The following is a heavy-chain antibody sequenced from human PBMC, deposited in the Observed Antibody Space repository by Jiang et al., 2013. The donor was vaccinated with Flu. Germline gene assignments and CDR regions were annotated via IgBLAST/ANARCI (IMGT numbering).Heavy chain of an antibody. J-gene: IGHJ4*02. Sequence: GPGLVKPSETLSLTCTVSGGSISSYYWSWIRQPPGKGLEWIGYIYYSGSTNYNPSLKSRVTISVDTSKNQFSLKLSSVTAADTAVYYCAREFGGSDYWGQGTLVTVSS. V-gene: IGHV4-59*01. D-gene: IGHD3-16*01. CDR2: IYYSGST. CDR3: AREFGGSDY. CDR1: GGSISSYY.